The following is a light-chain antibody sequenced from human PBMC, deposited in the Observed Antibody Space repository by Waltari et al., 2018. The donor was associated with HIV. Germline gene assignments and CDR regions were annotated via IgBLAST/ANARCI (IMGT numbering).Light chain of an antibody. CDR1: KLGNKY. CDR3: QAWDSTTSYV. V-gene: IGLV3-1*01. Sequence: SYELTQPPSVSVSPGQTANITCSGDKLGNKYTSWYQQKPGQSPLLPIFQDTKRPSGIPERFSGSNPGHTATLTISGTQAMDEADYYCQAWDSTTSYVFGTGTTVTVL. CDR2: QDT. J-gene: IGLJ1*01.